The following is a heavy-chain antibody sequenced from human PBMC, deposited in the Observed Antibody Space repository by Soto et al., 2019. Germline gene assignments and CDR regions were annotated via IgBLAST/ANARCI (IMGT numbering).Heavy chain of an antibody. CDR2: IIPIFGTA. D-gene: IGHD4-17*01. Sequence: QVQLVQSGAEVKKPGSSVKVSCKASGGTFSSYAISWVRQAPGQGLEWMGGIIPIFGTANYAQKFQGRVTITADESTSTAYMELSSLRSEDTAVYYCASPPRSYGDYGLSYFQHWGQGTLVSVSS. J-gene: IGHJ1*01. V-gene: IGHV1-69*12. CDR3: ASPPRSYGDYGLSYFQH. CDR1: GGTFSSYA.